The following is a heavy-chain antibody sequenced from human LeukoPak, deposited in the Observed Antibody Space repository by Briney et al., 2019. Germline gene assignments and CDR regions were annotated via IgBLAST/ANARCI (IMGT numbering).Heavy chain of an antibody. D-gene: IGHD2-2*01. V-gene: IGHV3-30*02. CDR1: GFTFSSSG. CDR3: ANSEKAVVVPATLDY. CDR2: IRYDGSNK. Sequence: GGSLRLSCAASGFTFSSSGMHWVRQAPGKGPEWVAFIRYDGSNKDYADSVKGRFTISRDNSKNTLYLQMNSLRAEDTAVYYCANSEKAVVVPATLDYWGQGTLVTVSS. J-gene: IGHJ4*02.